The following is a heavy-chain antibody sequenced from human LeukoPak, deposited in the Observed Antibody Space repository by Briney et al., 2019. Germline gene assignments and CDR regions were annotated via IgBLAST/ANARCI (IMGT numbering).Heavy chain of an antibody. CDR1: GFTFDDYA. CDR3: AKDKRGSSGYSPGAFDI. V-gene: IGHV3-9*01. J-gene: IGHJ3*02. Sequence: GGSLRLSCAASGFTFDDYAMHWVRQAPGKGLEWVSGISWNSVSRGYADSVKGRFTISRDNAKNSLYLQMNILRAEETALYYCAKDKRGSSGYSPGAFDIWGQGTMVAVSS. D-gene: IGHD3-22*01. CDR2: ISWNSVSR.